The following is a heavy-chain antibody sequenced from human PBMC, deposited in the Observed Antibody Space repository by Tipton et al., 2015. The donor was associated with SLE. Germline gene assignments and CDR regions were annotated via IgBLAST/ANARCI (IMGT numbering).Heavy chain of an antibody. J-gene: IGHJ4*02. CDR3: ARGGGSGSDY. CDR2: IYYSGST. Sequence: TLSLTCTVSGGSISSGGYYWSWIRQHPGKGLEWIGYIYYSGSTYYNPSLKSRVTISVDTSKNQFSPKLSSVTAADTAVYYCARGGGSGSDYWGQGTLVTVSS. V-gene: IGHV4-31*03. CDR1: GGSISSGGYY. D-gene: IGHD3-10*01.